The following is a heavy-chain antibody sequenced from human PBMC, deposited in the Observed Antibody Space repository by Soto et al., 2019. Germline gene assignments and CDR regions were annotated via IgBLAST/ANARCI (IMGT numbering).Heavy chain of an antibody. CDR3: ARDVDGYGSSTSRYYYYGMDV. D-gene: IGHD2-2*01. V-gene: IGHV1-18*01. CDR1: GYTFTSYG. J-gene: IGHJ6*02. CDR2: ISAYNGNT. Sequence: ASVKVSCKASGYTFTSYGISWVRQAPGQGLEWMGWISAYNGNTNYAQKLQGRVTMTTDTSTSTAYMELRSLRSDDTAVYYCARDVDGYGSSTSRYYYYGMDVWGQGTTVTVSS.